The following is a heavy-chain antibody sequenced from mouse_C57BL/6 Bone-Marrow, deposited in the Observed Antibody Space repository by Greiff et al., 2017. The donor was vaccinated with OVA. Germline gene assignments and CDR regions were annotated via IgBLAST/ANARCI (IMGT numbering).Heavy chain of an antibody. J-gene: IGHJ2*01. CDR3: TVITTVVAEDY. CDR2: IRLKSDNYAT. Sequence: EVHLVESGGGLVQPGGSMKLSCVASGFTFSNYWMNWVRQSPEKGLEWVAQIRLKSDNYATHYAESVKGRFTISRDDYKSSVYLQMNNLRAEDTGIYYCTVITTVVAEDYWGQGTTLTVSS. CDR1: GFTFSNYW. V-gene: IGHV6-3*01. D-gene: IGHD1-1*01.